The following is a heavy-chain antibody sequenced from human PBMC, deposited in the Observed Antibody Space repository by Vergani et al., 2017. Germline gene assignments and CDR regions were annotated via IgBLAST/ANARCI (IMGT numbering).Heavy chain of an antibody. CDR2: IYYSGST. D-gene: IGHD3-10*01. Sequence: QVQLQESGPGLVKPSQTLSLPCTVSCGSISSGDYYWSWIRQPPGKGLEWIGYIYYSGSTYSNPSLKSRVTISVDTSKNQFSLKLSSVTAADTAVYYCARDYIQCFGESLFDYWGQGTLVTVSS. J-gene: IGHJ4*02. V-gene: IGHV4-30-4*08. CDR1: CGSISSGDYY. CDR3: ARDYIQCFGESLFDY.